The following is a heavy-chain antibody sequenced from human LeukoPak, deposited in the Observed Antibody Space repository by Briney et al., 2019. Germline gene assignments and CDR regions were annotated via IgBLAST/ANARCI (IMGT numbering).Heavy chain of an antibody. Sequence: GGSLRLSCAASGFIFISYNMNWVRQSPGKGVEWVSHISRTMTIYSADSVKGRFPIYRENAKNSVYLQMNSLREEDTAVYYCVREQAGQRDRWGQGTLVTVSS. CDR1: GFIFISYN. J-gene: IGHJ4*02. V-gene: IGHV3-48*02. D-gene: IGHD1-1*01. CDR2: ISRTMTI. CDR3: VREQAGQRDR.